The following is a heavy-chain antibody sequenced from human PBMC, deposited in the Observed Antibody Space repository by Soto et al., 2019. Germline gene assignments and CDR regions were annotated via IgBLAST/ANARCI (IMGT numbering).Heavy chain of an antibody. CDR3: ARGGDYGDYETYGMDV. Sequence: GASVKVSCKASGYTFTGYYMHWVRQAPGQGLEWMGWINPNSGGTNYAQKFQGWVTMTRDTSISTAYMELSRLRSDDTAVYYCARGGDYGDYETYGMDVWGQGTTVTVSS. CDR1: GYTFTGYY. J-gene: IGHJ6*02. CDR2: INPNSGGT. V-gene: IGHV1-2*04. D-gene: IGHD4-17*01.